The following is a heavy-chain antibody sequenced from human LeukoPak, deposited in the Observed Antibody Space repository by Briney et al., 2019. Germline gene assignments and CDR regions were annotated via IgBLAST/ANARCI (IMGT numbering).Heavy chain of an antibody. V-gene: IGHV3-72*01. CDR2: TRNKANSYTT. J-gene: IGHJ4*02. Sequence: GGSLRLSCAASGFTLSDHYMDWVRQAPGKGLEWLGRTRNKANSYTTEYAAYVRGRFTISRDDSKGIAYLKMNSLKTEDTAVYYRTRRGGWYSDYWGQGTLVTVSS. D-gene: IGHD6-19*01. CDR3: TRRGGWYSDY. CDR1: GFTLSDHY.